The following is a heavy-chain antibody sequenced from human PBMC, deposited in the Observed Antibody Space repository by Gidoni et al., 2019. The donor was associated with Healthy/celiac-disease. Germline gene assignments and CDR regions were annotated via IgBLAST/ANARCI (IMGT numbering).Heavy chain of an antibody. J-gene: IGHJ6*02. Sequence: EVQLLASGGGLVQPGGSLRLSCAASGFIFSRYDMSWVRQAPGKGLEWVSAISGSGGSTYYADSLKVRFTSSRDNSNNTLYLQMNSLRADDTSVYYCAKGEGDFWSGYYTDYYGMDVWGQGTTVTVSS. CDR1: GFIFSRYD. D-gene: IGHD3-3*01. CDR2: ISGSGGST. V-gene: IGHV3-23*01. CDR3: AKGEGDFWSGYYTDYYGMDV.